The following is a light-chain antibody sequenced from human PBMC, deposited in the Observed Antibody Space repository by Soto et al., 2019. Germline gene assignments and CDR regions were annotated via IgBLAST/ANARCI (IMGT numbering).Light chain of an antibody. CDR3: QQRSNWPRT. V-gene: IGKV3-11*01. Sequence: EIVLTQSPGTLSLSPGERATLFCRASQSVSRYLAWFQQKPGQVPRLLIYDASNRATGIPARFSGSGSGTDFTLTISSLEPEDFAVYYCQQRSNWPRTFGQGTKVDIK. J-gene: IGKJ1*01. CDR1: QSVSRY. CDR2: DAS.